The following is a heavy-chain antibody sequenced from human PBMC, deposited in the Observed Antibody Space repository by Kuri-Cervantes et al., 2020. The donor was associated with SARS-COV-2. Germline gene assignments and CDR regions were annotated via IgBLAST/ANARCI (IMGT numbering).Heavy chain of an antibody. D-gene: IGHD6-13*01. CDR3: ARGSSSWYALTIYYYYGMDV. Sequence: GGSLRLSCAASGFTFSSYGMHWVRQAPGKGLEWVAVIWYDGSNKYYADSVKGRFTISRDNAKNSLYLQMNSLRAEDTAVYYCARGSSSWYALTIYYYYGMDVWGQGTTVTVSS. J-gene: IGHJ6*02. V-gene: IGHV3-33*01. CDR1: GFTFSSYG. CDR2: IWYDGSNK.